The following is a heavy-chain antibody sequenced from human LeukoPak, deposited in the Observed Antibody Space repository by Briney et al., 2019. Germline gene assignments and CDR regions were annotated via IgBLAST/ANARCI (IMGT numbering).Heavy chain of an antibody. CDR1: GVSFSSGGYY. D-gene: IGHD2-21*01. CDR3: AARFGGEEVAFDI. V-gene: IGHV4-31*03. Sequence: SETLSLTCTVSGVSFSSGGYYWGWHRQHPGMGLEWIGYIYYSGSTYYNPSLKSRVTISVDTSKNQFSLKLSSVTAADTAVYYCAARFGGEEVAFDIWGQGTMVTVSS. J-gene: IGHJ3*02. CDR2: IYYSGST.